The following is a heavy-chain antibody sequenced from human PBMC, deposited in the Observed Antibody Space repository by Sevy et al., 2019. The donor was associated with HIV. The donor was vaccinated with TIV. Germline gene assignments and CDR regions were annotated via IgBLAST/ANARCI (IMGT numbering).Heavy chain of an antibody. CDR3: ARDRAYSALDY. CDR1: GFTFSDSW. CDR2: INEDGSRL. V-gene: IGHV3-7*01. D-gene: IGHD5-18*01. J-gene: IGHJ4*02. Sequence: GGSLRLSCVASGFTFSDSWMTWVRQAPGKGLERIAFINEDGSRLGYVDSVRGRFTISRENTKNSLYLQMNSLRAEDTALYFCARDRAYSALDYWGQGTLVTVSS.